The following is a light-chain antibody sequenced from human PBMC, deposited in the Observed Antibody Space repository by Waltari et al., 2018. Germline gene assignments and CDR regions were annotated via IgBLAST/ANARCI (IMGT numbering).Light chain of an antibody. CDR3: QQSFDSVFT. Sequence: IQLTQSPSSLSPSVGDRVTNTCRAGRTVSNYLNWYQQKPGKAPKLLIYAASILQSGVPSRFIGSGSGTEFSLTIASLQPEDSATYYCQQSFDSVFTFGPGTTVNV. CDR2: AAS. CDR1: RTVSNY. J-gene: IGKJ3*01. V-gene: IGKV1-39*01.